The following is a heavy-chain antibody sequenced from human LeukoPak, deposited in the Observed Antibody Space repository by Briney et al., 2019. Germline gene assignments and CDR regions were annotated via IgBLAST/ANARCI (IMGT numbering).Heavy chain of an antibody. V-gene: IGHV3-33*01. Sequence: GGSLRLSCAASGFTFSSYGMHWVRQAPGKGLEWVAVIWYDGSNKYYADSVKGRFTISRDNSKNTLYLQMNSLRAEDTAIYYCATRGSGSFGPWRYWGQGTLVTVSS. D-gene: IGHD3-10*01. CDR1: GFTFSSYG. J-gene: IGHJ4*02. CDR3: ATRGSGSFGPWRY. CDR2: IWYDGSNK.